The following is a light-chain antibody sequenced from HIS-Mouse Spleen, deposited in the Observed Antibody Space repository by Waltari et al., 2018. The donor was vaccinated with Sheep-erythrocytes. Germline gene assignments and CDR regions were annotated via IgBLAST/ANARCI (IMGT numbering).Light chain of an antibody. CDR3: CSYAGSYNHV. CDR2: DVS. J-gene: IGLJ1*01. Sequence: QSALTQPRSVSGSPGQSVTISCTGTSSDVGGYNYVSWYQQHPGKAPKLMNYDVSKRPSGVPDRFSGSKSGNPASLTISGLQAEDEADYYCCSYAGSYNHVFATGTKVTVL. V-gene: IGLV2-11*01. CDR1: SSDVGGYNY.